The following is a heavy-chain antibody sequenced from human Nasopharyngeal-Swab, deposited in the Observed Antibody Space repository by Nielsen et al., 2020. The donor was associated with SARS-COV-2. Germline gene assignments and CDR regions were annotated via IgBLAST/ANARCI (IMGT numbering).Heavy chain of an antibody. CDR3: ARDDKEQWLGFYYLDY. Sequence: VRQAPGKGLEWVANIKQDGSEKYYVDSVKGRFTISRDNAKNSLYLQMNSLRAEDSSVYYCARDDKEQWLGFYYLDYWGKGTLVTVSS. CDR2: IKQDGSEK. J-gene: IGHJ4*01. D-gene: IGHD6-19*01. V-gene: IGHV3-7*03.